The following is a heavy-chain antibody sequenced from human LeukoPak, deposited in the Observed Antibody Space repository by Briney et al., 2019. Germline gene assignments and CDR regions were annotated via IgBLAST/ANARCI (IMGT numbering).Heavy chain of an antibody. CDR3: YWRYCSSTSCLLYGMDV. V-gene: IGHV3-73*01. D-gene: IGHD2-2*01. J-gene: IGHJ6*02. CDR1: GFTFSGSA. Sequence: GGSLRLSCAASGFTFSGSAIHWVRQASGKGLEWVGRIRSKANSYATAYAASVKGRFTISRDDSKNTAYLQMNSLKTEDTAVYYCYWRYCSSTSCLLYGMDVWSQGTTVTVSS. CDR2: IRSKANSYAT.